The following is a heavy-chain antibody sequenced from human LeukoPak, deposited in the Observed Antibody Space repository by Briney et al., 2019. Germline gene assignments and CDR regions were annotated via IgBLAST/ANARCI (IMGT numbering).Heavy chain of an antibody. CDR3: ARDGYDSSGYYYVDWFDP. D-gene: IGHD3-22*01. V-gene: IGHV4-34*01. J-gene: IGHJ5*02. Sequence: SETLSLTCAVYGGSFSGYYWSWIRQPPGKGLEWIGEINHSGSTNYNPSLKSRVTISVDTSKNQFSLKLSSVTAADTAVYYCARDGYDSSGYYYVDWFDPWGQGTLVTVSS. CDR2: INHSGST. CDR1: GGSFSGYY.